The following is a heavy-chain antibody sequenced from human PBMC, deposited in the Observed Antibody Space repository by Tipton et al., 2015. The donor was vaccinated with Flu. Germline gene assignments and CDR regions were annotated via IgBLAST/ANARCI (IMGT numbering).Heavy chain of an antibody. CDR2: ISHSGRT. CDR1: DCSISSGYY. Sequence: TLSLTCAVSDCSISSGYYWGWIRQPTGKGLEWIGCISHSGRTSYNPSLKIRVTISVDTAKNQFSQRLSSVTAAVTAVYYCAMSTYHYGSGSSDYWGQGTLVTVSS. J-gene: IGHJ4*02. D-gene: IGHD3-10*01. V-gene: IGHV4-38-2*01. CDR3: AMSTYHYGSGSSDY.